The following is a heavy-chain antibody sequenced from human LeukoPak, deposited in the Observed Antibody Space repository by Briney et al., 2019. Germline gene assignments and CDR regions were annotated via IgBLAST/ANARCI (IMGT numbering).Heavy chain of an antibody. Sequence: ASVKVSCKTSEYTFTDYYLHWVRQAPGQGLEWMGWINPNSGDTNYAQNFQGRVTMAWDTSISTAYMELSRLRSDDTAVYYCARGDHQGESGGAFDIWGQGTMVTVSS. D-gene: IGHD3-10*01. V-gene: IGHV1-2*02. CDR1: EYTFTDYY. J-gene: IGHJ3*02. CDR3: ARGDHQGESGGAFDI. CDR2: INPNSGDT.